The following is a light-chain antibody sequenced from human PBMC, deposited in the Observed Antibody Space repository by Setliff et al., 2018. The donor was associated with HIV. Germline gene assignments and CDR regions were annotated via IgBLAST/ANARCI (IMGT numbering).Light chain of an antibody. V-gene: IGLV2-14*01. J-gene: IGLJ1*01. CDR1: SSDVGGYNY. CDR2: EVT. CDR3: SSYTSTYTLYV. Sequence: QSVLTQPASVSGSPGQSITISCTGTSSDVGGYNYVSWYQHHPGKAPKLMIYEVTNRPSGASTRFSGSKSGNTASLTISGLQAEDDANYYCSSYTSTYTLYVFGTGTRSPS.